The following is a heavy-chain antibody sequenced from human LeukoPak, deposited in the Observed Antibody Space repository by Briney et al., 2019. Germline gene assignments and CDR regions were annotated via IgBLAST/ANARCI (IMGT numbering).Heavy chain of an antibody. CDR2: INHSGST. J-gene: IGHJ4*02. CDR1: GGSISSYY. V-gene: IGHV4-34*01. CDR3: ARGLPGDPFEAAAGYCFDY. D-gene: IGHD6-13*01. Sequence: SETLSLTCTVSGGSISSYYWSWIRQPPGKGLEWMGEINHSGSTNYNPSLKSRVTISVDTSKNQFSMTLSSVTAADTAVYYCARGLPGDPFEAAAGYCFDYWGQGTLVTVSS.